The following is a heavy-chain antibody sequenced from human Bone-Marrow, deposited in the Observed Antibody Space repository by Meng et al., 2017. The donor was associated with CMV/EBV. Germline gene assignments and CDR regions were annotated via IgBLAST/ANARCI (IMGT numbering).Heavy chain of an antibody. CDR3: ARTIFGASPSVDY. CDR1: GYTFTGYY. V-gene: IGHV1-2*02. CDR2: INPNSGGT. J-gene: IGHJ4*02. D-gene: IGHD3-3*01. Sequence: SVKVSCKASGYTFTGYYLHWVRQAPGQGLEWMGWINPNSGGTNYAQKFQGRVTMTRDTSISTAYMELSRLRSDDTAVYYCARTIFGASPSVDYWGQGTLVTVSS.